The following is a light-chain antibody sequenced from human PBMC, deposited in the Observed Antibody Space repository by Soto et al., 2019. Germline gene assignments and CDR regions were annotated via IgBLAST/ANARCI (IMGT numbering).Light chain of an antibody. CDR1: QNVRGY. Sequence: DIQMTQSPSSLSAFVGDSVTITCRASQNVRGYLHWYQQKPGRAPKLLIYAASNLQIGVSFRFNGSGSGTEYTLSINSLQPDDSATYYCQQSHSTLPITFGQGTRVEI. V-gene: IGKV1-39*01. CDR3: QQSHSTLPIT. CDR2: AAS. J-gene: IGKJ5*01.